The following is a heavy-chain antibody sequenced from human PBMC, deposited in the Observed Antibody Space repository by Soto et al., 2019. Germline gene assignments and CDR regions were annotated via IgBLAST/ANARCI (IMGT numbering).Heavy chain of an antibody. CDR3: AKELHSSSWPPNYFDY. CDR2: ISGSGGST. J-gene: IGHJ4*02. Sequence: PGGSLRLSCAASGFTFSSYAMSWVRQAPGKGLEWVSAISGSGGSTYYADSVKGRFTISRDNSKNTLYLQMNSLRAEDTAVYYCAKELHSSSWPPNYFDYWGQGTLVTVSS. V-gene: IGHV3-23*01. D-gene: IGHD6-13*01. CDR1: GFTFSSYA.